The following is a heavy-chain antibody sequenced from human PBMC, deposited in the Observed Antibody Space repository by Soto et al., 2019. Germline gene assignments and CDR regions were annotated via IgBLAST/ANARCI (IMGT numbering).Heavy chain of an antibody. CDR2: LYSSGST. CDR3: ARGPRDYGDYGGVFEY. Sequence: QVQLQESGPGLVKPSETLSLTCTVSGGSITNSYWSWIRQPAGKGLEWIGRLYSSGSTNYNPSLKSRVTMSVDTSKNQFSLKLNSVTAADTAVYYCARGPRDYGDYGGVFEYWGQGTLVTVSS. D-gene: IGHD4-17*01. V-gene: IGHV4-4*07. CDR1: GGSITNSY. J-gene: IGHJ4*02.